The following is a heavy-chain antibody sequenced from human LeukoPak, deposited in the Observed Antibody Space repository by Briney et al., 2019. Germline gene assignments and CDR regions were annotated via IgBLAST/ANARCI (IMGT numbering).Heavy chain of an antibody. CDR2: INHSGST. V-gene: IGHV4-34*01. D-gene: IGHD2-2*01. Sequence: PSETLSLTCAVYGGSFSGYYWSWIRQPPGRGLEWIGEINHSGSTNYNPSLKSRVTISVDTSKNQFSLKLSSVTAADTAVYYCARVKPGYQPWRIGGPFDYWGQGTLVTVSS. J-gene: IGHJ4*02. CDR3: ARVKPGYQPWRIGGPFDY. CDR1: GGSFSGYY.